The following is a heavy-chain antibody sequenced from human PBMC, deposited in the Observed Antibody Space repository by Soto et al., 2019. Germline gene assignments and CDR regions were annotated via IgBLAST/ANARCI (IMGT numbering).Heavy chain of an antibody. J-gene: IGHJ4*02. CDR1: GYSFTSYW. V-gene: IGHV5-51*01. Sequence: PGESLKISCKGSGYSFTSYWIGWVRQMPGKGLECMGIIYPGDSDTRYSPSFQGQVTISADKSISTAYLQWSSLKASDTAMYYCARLVRRLQYYDFWSGSLDYWGQGTLVTVSS. D-gene: IGHD3-3*01. CDR2: IYPGDSDT. CDR3: ARLVRRLQYYDFWSGSLDY.